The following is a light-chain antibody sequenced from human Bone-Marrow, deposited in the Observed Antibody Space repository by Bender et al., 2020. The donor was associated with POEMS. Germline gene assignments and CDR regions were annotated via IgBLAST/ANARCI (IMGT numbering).Light chain of an antibody. CDR3: AAWDDRLHGWV. Sequence: QSVVTQPPSLSEAPGQRVSISCSGGRSNIGSNYVNWYQYHPGTAPKLLIPTNSQRPSGVPGRFAGSKSGTSASLAISGLRPEDEADYYCAAWDDRLHGWVFGGGTTLTVL. CDR1: RSNIGSNY. V-gene: IGLV1-47*02. J-gene: IGLJ3*02. CDR2: TNS.